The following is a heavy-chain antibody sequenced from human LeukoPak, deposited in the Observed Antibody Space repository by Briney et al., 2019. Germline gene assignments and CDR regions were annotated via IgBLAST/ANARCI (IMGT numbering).Heavy chain of an antibody. Sequence: GGSLRLSCAASGFTFSSYAMSWVRQAPGKGLEWVSAISGSGGSTYYADSVKGRFTISRDNSKNSLYLQMNSLRAEDTALYYCAKDSSGSYFNWFDPWGQGTLVTVSS. CDR3: AKDSSGSYFNWFDP. CDR2: ISGSGGST. CDR1: GFTFSSYA. J-gene: IGHJ5*02. V-gene: IGHV3-23*01. D-gene: IGHD1-26*01.